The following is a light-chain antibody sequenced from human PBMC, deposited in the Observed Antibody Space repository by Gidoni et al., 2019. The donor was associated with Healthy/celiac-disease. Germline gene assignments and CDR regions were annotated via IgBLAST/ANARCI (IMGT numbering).Light chain of an antibody. CDR2: SAS. Sequence: DIQLTQSPSFLSASVGDRVTITCRASQGISSYLAWYQQKPRKAPKLLLYSASTLQSGVPSRFSGSGSGTAFTLPISSLQPEDFATYYCQQLNSYLMLTFGQGTRLEIK. CDR3: QQLNSYLMLT. V-gene: IGKV1-9*01. J-gene: IGKJ5*01. CDR1: QGISSY.